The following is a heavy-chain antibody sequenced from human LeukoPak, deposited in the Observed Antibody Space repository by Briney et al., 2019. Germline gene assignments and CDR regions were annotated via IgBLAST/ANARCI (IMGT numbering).Heavy chain of an antibody. D-gene: IGHD1-1*01. V-gene: IGHV3-15*01. Sequence: GGSLRLSCTASGYIFSRDWMSWVRQAPGKGLEWVGLIRNKPDGGTADYATPVKGRFTISRDDSKNTLYLQMNSLKTEDTAVYYCTTYNDKDAFNVWGQGTMVTVSS. J-gene: IGHJ3*01. CDR3: TTYNDKDAFNV. CDR1: GYIFSRDW. CDR2: IRNKPDGGTA.